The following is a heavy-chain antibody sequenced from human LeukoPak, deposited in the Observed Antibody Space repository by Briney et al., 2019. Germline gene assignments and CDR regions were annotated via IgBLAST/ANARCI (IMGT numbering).Heavy chain of an antibody. CDR1: GFTFSSYS. CDR3: ARGPLPDY. Sequence: GSLRLSCAASGFTFSSYSMNWVRQAPGKVLEWVSPISSSSSSIYYADSVKGRFTISRDNAKNSLYLQINSLRAEDTAVYYCARGPLPDYWGQGTLVTVSS. V-gene: IGHV3-21*01. CDR2: ISSSSSSI. J-gene: IGHJ4*02.